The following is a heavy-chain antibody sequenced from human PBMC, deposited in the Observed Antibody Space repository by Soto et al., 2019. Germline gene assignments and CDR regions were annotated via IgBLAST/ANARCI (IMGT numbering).Heavy chain of an antibody. CDR3: SDMDV. J-gene: IGHJ6*02. CDR2: TYYRSKRHN. V-gene: IGHV6-1*01. Sequence: QTLALTCTTSGECISSETTTCNWIRQSRSRGLEWLGRTYYRSKRHNEYAVSLKGRIAINPDTSKNQFSLQLSSLIPEDTAVYYCSDMDVWGQAITVTAS. CDR1: GECISSETTT.